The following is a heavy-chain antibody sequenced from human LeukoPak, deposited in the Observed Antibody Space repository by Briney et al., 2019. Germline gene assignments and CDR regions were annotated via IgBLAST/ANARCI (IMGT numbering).Heavy chain of an antibody. Sequence: PGGSLRLSCAASGFTFSSYSMNWVRQAPGKGLEWVSYISSSSSTIYYADSVKGRFTISRDNAKNSLYLQMNSLRAEDTAVYYCARDVYVSYSDAFDIWGQGTMVTVSS. CDR2: ISSSSSTI. D-gene: IGHD2-8*01. V-gene: IGHV3-48*04. CDR3: ARDVYVSYSDAFDI. J-gene: IGHJ3*02. CDR1: GFTFSSYS.